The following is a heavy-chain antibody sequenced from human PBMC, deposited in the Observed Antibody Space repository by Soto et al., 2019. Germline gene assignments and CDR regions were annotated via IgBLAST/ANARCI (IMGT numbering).Heavy chain of an antibody. CDR2: IYYSGST. CDR1: GGSISSYY. Sequence: SETLSLTCTVSGGSISSYYWSWIRQPPGKGLEWIGYIYYSGSTNYNPSLKSRVTISVDTSKNQFSLKLSSVTAADTAVYYCARDRLSDYYYYNMVVLCQGTSLTVS. J-gene: IGHJ6*02. V-gene: IGHV4-59*01. CDR3: ARDRLSDYYYYNMVV.